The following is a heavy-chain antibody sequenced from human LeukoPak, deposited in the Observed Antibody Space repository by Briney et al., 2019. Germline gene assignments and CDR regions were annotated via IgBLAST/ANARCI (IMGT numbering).Heavy chain of an antibody. V-gene: IGHV3-7*05. Sequence: GGSLRLSCAASGFSFSSFWMSWVRQAPGKGLEWVANINQDGSEKYYVDSVKGRFTISRDNAKNSLYVQMNSLRAEDTAVYYCARTDFWSGFHPGYFGSSGLGTLVTVSS. D-gene: IGHD3-3*01. J-gene: IGHJ4*02. CDR3: ARTDFWSGFHPGYFGS. CDR1: GFSFSSFW. CDR2: INQDGSEK.